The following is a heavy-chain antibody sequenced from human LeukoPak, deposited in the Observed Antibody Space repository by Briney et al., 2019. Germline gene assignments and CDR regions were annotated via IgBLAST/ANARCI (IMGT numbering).Heavy chain of an antibody. V-gene: IGHV1-69*04. D-gene: IGHD1-26*01. Sequence: SVKVSCKASGGTLSSYAISWVRQAPGQGLEWMGRIIPILGIANYAQKFQGRVTITADKSTSTAYMELSSLRSEDTAVYYCARDEMEGATQPFDYWGQGTLVTVSS. CDR2: IIPILGIA. CDR1: GGTLSSYA. CDR3: ARDEMEGATQPFDY. J-gene: IGHJ4*02.